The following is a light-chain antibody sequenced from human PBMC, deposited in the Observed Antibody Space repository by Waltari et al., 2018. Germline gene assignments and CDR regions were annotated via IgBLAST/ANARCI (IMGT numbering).Light chain of an antibody. J-gene: IGLJ3*02. CDR2: EDN. CDR3: QSYDSSNWV. V-gene: IGLV6-57*02. Sequence: NFMLTQPHSVSESPGKTVTIPCTGSSGSIASNYVQWYQQRPGSAPTPVIYEDNQRPSGVPDRFSGSIDSSSNSASLTISGLKTEDEADYYCQSYDSSNWVFGGGTKLTVL. CDR1: SGSIASNY.